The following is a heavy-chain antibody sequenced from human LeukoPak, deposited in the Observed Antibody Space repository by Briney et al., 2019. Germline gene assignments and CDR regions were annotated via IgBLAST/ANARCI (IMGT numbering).Heavy chain of an antibody. V-gene: IGHV4-4*07. Sequence: SETLSLTCTVSGASISNYYWNWIRHPAGPALEWIGRIYNSGMTKYNRALGSRVTMSVDTSKNQLSLELTSLIAADTAVYYCARDLGGGVVDSWGQGVLVTVSS. CDR3: ARDLGGGVVDS. CDR2: IYNSGMT. J-gene: IGHJ4*02. CDR1: GASISNYY. D-gene: IGHD3-16*01.